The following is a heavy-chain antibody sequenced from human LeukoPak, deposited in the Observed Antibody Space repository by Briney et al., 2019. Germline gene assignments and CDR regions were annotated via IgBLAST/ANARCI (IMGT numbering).Heavy chain of an antibody. J-gene: IGHJ6*01. CDR3: AKSIRFCSSNSCFAGYYNYGLHV. D-gene: IGHD2-2*01. CDR2: ISHYESRK. CDR1: GFTFSSYR. Sequence: PARSLRLTCAASGFTFSSYRIHWLRQAPAKELEWVAVISHYESRKYFAHSVKGRLIISRDNPKNTLDLQMHSLRAEDTAVYYCAKSIRFCSSNSCFAGYYNYGLHVWGQGTTVIVSS. V-gene: IGHV3-30*18.